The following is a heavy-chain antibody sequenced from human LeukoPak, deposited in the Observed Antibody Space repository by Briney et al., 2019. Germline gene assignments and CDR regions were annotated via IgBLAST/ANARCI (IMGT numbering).Heavy chain of an antibody. CDR1: GFTFSTYA. Sequence: GGSLRLSCVASGFTFSTYAMTWVRQAPGKGLVWVSRISSDGSSTSYADSVKGRFTISRGNAKNTLYLHMNSLRAEDTAVYYCARGMYINYGDYWGQGTLVTVSS. V-gene: IGHV3-74*01. J-gene: IGHJ4*02. CDR2: ISSDGSST. D-gene: IGHD4-17*01. CDR3: ARGMYINYGDY.